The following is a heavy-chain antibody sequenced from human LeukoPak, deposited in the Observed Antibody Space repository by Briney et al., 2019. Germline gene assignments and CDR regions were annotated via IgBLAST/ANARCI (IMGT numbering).Heavy chain of an antibody. CDR3: AKGRTGYIPDS. J-gene: IGHJ4*02. Sequence: WGGLRLSCAASGFTFSSYTMTWVRQAPGKGLEWVSVISGSGGTTYYADSVKGLFTISRDNSKSTLYLQMNSLGVEDTAVYYCAKGRTGYIPDSWGRRTLVTV. CDR1: GFTFSSYT. D-gene: IGHD6-13*01. CDR2: ISGSGGTT. V-gene: IGHV3-23*01.